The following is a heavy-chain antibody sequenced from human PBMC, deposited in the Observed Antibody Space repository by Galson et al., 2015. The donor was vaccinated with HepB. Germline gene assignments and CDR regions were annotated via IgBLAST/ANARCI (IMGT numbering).Heavy chain of an antibody. CDR1: GYTFTNYW. Sequence: QSGAEVKKPGDSLKISCKGSGYTFTNYWIAWVRQMPGKGLEWMGIIYPRDSDTRYSPSFQGQVTISADNSITTAYLQWSSLKASDAAIYYCARQDVLIGGVAGQRHMDVWGQGTTVPVSS. J-gene: IGHJ6*02. CDR3: ARQDVLIGGVAGQRHMDV. CDR2: IYPRDSDT. V-gene: IGHV5-51*01. D-gene: IGHD3-16*01.